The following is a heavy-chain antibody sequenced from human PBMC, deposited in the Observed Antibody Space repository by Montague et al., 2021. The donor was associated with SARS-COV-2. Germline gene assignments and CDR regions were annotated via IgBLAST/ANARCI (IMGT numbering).Heavy chain of an antibody. CDR2: IHYIGNT. J-gene: IGHJ4*02. D-gene: IGHD1-14*01. Sequence: SETLSLTCNVSGASISRSDCYWAWIRQPPGKGLELIGSIHYIGNTYYNPSLESRVTISVDTSENQFSLKLKSVTTADTAIYHCATDDEPDRPADFDYWGRGILVTVSS. CDR3: ATDDEPDRPADFDY. V-gene: IGHV4-39*07. CDR1: GASISRSDCY.